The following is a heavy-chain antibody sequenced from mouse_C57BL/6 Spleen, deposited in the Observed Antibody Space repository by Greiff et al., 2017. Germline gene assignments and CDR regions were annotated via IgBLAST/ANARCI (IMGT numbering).Heavy chain of an antibody. Sequence: QVQLKQPGAELVKPGASVKLSCKASGYTFTSYWMHWVKQRPGRGLEWIGRIDPNSGGTKYNEKFKSKATLTGDKPSSTAYMQLSSLTSEDSAVYYCARWGCYYGDWYFDVWGKGTTVTVSS. D-gene: IGHD1-2*01. CDR1: GYTFTSYW. V-gene: IGHV1-72*01. J-gene: IGHJ1*03. CDR3: ARWGCYYGDWYFDV. CDR2: IDPNSGGT.